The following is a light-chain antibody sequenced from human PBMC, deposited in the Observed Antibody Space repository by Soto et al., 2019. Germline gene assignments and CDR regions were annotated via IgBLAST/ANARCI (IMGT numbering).Light chain of an antibody. CDR3: QQYRNWSPLYP. J-gene: IGKJ2*01. CDR1: QSVSSY. V-gene: IGKV3-15*01. CDR2: DAS. Sequence: EIVMTQSPATLSVSPGERATLSCRASQSVSSYLAWYQQKPGLPPMLLIYDASTSATGTPDRLSGSGSGTDFTLTIISLQSADFAVYYGQQYRNWSPLYPFGRGTKLEIK.